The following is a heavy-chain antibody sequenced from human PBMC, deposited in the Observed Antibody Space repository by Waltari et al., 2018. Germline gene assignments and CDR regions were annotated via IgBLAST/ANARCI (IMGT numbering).Heavy chain of an antibody. CDR3: ARDKGVEPTTRFDY. CDR1: AFSVSSNE. V-gene: IGHV3-53*01. Sequence: EVQLVESGGGLIQPGGSLRLSCAASAFSVSSNEMTWVRQAPGKGLEWLSIVPSDDKTYYADAVKGRFTISRDNSKNTLYLEMSSLTAEDTAVYYCARDKGVEPTTRFDYWGQGTLVTVSS. D-gene: IGHD1-26*01. J-gene: IGHJ4*02. CDR2: VPSDDKT.